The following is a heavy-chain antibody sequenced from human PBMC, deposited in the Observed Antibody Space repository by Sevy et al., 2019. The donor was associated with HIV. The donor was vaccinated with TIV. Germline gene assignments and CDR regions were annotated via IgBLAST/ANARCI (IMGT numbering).Heavy chain of an antibody. CDR3: ARDGKVPVPGLYYFDY. D-gene: IGHD6-19*01. Sequence: GESLKISCAASGLTFSNDNMNWVRQAPGKGLEWVSFISSESGYIYYAGSVKGRFSISRDNAKNSLYLQMNSLRAEDTAVYYCARDGKVPVPGLYYFDYWGHGTLVTVSS. V-gene: IGHV3-21*01. J-gene: IGHJ4*01. CDR1: GLTFSNDN. CDR2: ISSESGYI.